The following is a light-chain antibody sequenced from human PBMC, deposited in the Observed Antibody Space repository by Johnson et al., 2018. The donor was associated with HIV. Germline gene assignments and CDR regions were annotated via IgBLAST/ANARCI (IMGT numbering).Light chain of an antibody. CDR1: SSNIGNNY. CDR3: GTWDSSLRSGF. J-gene: IGLJ1*01. V-gene: IGLV1-51*01. CDR2: DNN. Sequence: QSVLTQPPSVSAAPGQNVTISCSGSSSNIGNNYVSWYQQLPGTAPRIVTYDNNKRPSGTPDRFSGSKSGTSATLGITGLQTGDEADDYCGTWDSSLRSGFFGTGTKVTVL.